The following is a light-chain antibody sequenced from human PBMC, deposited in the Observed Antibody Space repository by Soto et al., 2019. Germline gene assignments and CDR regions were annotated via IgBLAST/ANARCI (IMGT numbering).Light chain of an antibody. J-gene: IGKJ2*01. CDR2: GAS. V-gene: IGKV3-20*01. CDR1: QSVSSSY. Sequence: ENVLTQSPGTLSLSPGERATLSCRASQSVSSSYLAWYQQKPGQAPSLLIYGASSRATGIPDRFSGSGSGTDFTLTISRLEPEDFAVYFCQQYGSSPYTFGQGTKLEIK. CDR3: QQYGSSPYT.